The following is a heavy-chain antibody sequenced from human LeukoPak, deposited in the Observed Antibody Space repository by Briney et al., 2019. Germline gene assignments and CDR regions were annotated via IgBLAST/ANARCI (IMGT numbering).Heavy chain of an antibody. D-gene: IGHD3-22*01. V-gene: IGHV4-39*07. J-gene: IGHJ3*02. CDR2: IYYTGNT. CDR3: ARASSGFDAFDI. CDR1: GVSISSSNSY. Sequence: PSETLSLTCSASGVSISSSNSYWGWIRQPPGKGLEWIGSIYYTGNTYYNASLKSRVTISVDTSKNQFSLKLSSVTAADTAVYYCARASSGFDAFDIWGQGTMVTVSS.